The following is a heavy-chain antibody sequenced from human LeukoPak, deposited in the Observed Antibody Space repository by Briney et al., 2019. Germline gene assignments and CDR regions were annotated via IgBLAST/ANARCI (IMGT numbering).Heavy chain of an antibody. J-gene: IGHJ6*03. D-gene: IGHD6-6*01. CDR3: ARVRYSSSYFSYYYYMDV. CDR1: GGSISSYY. Sequence: SETLSLTCSVPGGSISSYYWSWIRQPPGKGLEWIGYIYYSGSTNYNPSLKSRVTISVDTSKNQFSLKLSSVTAADTAVYYCARVRYSSSYFSYYYYMDVWGKGTTVTVSS. V-gene: IGHV4-59*01. CDR2: IYYSGST.